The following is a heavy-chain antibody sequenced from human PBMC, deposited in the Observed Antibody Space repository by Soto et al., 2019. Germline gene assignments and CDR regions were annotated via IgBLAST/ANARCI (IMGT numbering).Heavy chain of an antibody. J-gene: IGHJ4*02. Sequence: ASVKVSCKASGYTFGHFYITWVRQAPGQGLEWMGAISPHNRNTNYAEKFRGRVTMTTDTSTTTAYMELRSLRSDDTAVYYCARDEGGYDILTGYYKAHRFDQWGQGALVTVSS. CDR2: ISPHNRNT. CDR1: GYTFGHFY. CDR3: ARDEGGYDILTGYYKAHRFDQ. V-gene: IGHV1-18*01. D-gene: IGHD3-9*01.